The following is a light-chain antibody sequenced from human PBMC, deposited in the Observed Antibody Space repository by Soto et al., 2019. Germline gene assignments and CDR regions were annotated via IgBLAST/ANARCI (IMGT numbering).Light chain of an antibody. CDR2: MND. CDR3: AAWDDSLSGVV. CDR1: SSNVGNNY. Sequence: QSVLTQPPSASGTPGQRVTISCSGSSSNVGNNYGYWYQQLPGTAPKLLMYMNDQRPSGVPDRFSGSKSGTSASLAISGLRSDDESDYYCAAWDDSLSGVVFGGGTKLTVL. J-gene: IGLJ3*02. V-gene: IGLV1-47*01.